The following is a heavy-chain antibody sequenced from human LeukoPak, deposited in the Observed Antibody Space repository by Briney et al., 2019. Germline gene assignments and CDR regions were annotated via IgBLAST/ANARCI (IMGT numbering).Heavy chain of an antibody. V-gene: IGHV1-69*05. CDR2: IIPIFGTA. D-gene: IGHD6-13*01. J-gene: IGHJ3*02. CDR1: GGTYSNYA. Sequence: ASVKVSCKASGGTYSNYAISWVRQAPGQGLECMGGIIPIFGTANYAQKFQGRVTITTDESTSTGYMEVSSVRFEDTAVYYCAKDRASWSWSRDAFDIWGQGTVVTVSS. CDR3: AKDRASWSWSRDAFDI.